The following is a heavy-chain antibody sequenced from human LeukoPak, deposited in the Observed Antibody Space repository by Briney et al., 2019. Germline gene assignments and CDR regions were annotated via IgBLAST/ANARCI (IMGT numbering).Heavy chain of an antibody. J-gene: IGHJ6*02. V-gene: IGHV6-1*01. CDR2: TYYRSKWYN. CDR1: GDIVSSNSAA. Sequence: SQTLSLTCALSGDIVSSNSAAWHWIRQSPSRGLEWLVRTYYRSKWYNDYAVSVKSRITINPDTSKNQFSLQLNSVTPEDTAVYYCARDGARIAAAGSYYGMDVWGQGTTVTVSS. D-gene: IGHD6-13*01. CDR3: ARDGARIAAAGSYYGMDV.